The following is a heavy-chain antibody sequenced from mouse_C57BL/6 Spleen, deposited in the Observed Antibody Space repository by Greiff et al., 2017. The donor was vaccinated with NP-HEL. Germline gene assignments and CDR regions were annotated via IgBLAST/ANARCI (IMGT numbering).Heavy chain of an antibody. CDR3: ASPSRSLFDY. Sequence: VQLQQSGPELVKPGASVKISCKASGYAFSSSWMNWVKQRPGKGLEWIGRIYPGDGDTNYNGKFKGKATLTVDKSSSTAYMQLSSLTSEDSAVYLCASPSRSLFDYWGTGTTLTVSS. V-gene: IGHV1-82*01. J-gene: IGHJ2*01. CDR1: GYAFSSSW. D-gene: IGHD1-3*01. CDR2: IYPGDGDT.